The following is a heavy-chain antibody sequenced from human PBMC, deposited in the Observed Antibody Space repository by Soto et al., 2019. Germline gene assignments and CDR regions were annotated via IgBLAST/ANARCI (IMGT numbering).Heavy chain of an antibody. D-gene: IGHD3-3*01. V-gene: IGHV4-4*07. CDR3: ARVTTIFGVAPSEYFDY. Sequence: NLSLTCTVSGVSISSFYWSWIWQPAGKGLEWIGRIHSSGSTNQNPSLKSRVTISVDRSKNQFSLKLSSVTAADTAVYYCARVTTIFGVAPSEYFDYWGQGTLVTVSS. CDR1: GVSISSFY. CDR2: IHSSGST. J-gene: IGHJ4*02.